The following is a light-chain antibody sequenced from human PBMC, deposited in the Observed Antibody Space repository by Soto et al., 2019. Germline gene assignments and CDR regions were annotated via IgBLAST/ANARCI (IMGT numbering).Light chain of an antibody. Sequence: DIQMTQSPSSLSASVGDRVTITCRASQGINRYLNWYQHKPGKAPKLLIYGASTLQSGVPSKISGSGSGTDFILTISSLQPEDFATYYCQQTYSIPPTFGQGTRLEIK. CDR3: QQTYSIPPT. CDR1: QGINRY. V-gene: IGKV1-39*01. CDR2: GAS. J-gene: IGKJ5*01.